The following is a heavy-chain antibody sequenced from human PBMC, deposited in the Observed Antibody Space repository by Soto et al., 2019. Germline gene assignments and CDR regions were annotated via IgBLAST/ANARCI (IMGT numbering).Heavy chain of an antibody. V-gene: IGHV3-23*01. CDR1: GFTFSSYG. D-gene: IGHD1-26*01. J-gene: IGHJ4*02. CDR3: AKGEVYFDY. CDR2: ISGSGRNT. Sequence: GGSLRLSCAVSGFTFSSYGMSWVRQAPGKGLEWVSAISGSGRNTYYADSVKGRFTISRDNSKNTLYLQMNSLRAEDTAGYYCAKGEVYFDYWGQGTLVTVSS.